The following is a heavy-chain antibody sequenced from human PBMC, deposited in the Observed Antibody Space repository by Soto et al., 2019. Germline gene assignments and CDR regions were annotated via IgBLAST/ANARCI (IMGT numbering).Heavy chain of an antibody. V-gene: IGHV4-34*01. J-gene: IGHJ1*01. D-gene: IGHD6-19*01. CDR2: INHSGST. Sequence: SETLSLTCAVYGGSFSGYYWSWIRQPPGKGLEWIGEINHSGSTNYNPSLKIRVTPSVDTSKTQFSLKLSSVAAADTAVYYFARRLSGWQPTAHFQHWGQGTLVTVSS. CDR1: GGSFSGYY. CDR3: ARRLSGWQPTAHFQH.